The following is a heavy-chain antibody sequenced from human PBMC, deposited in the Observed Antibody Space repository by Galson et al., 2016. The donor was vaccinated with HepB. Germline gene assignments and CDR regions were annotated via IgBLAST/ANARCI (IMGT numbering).Heavy chain of an antibody. D-gene: IGHD2-2*01. J-gene: IGHJ4*02. CDR2: IKQDESER. CDR1: GFTFSSHW. Sequence: SLRLSCAASGFTFSSHWMCWVRQAPGKGLEWVANIKQDESERYYVDSVKGRFTIPRDNAKNSLYLQMNSLRVEDTAVYYCAHAPNLYYFDNWGQGTLVTASS. CDR3: AHAPNLYYFDN. V-gene: IGHV3-7*03.